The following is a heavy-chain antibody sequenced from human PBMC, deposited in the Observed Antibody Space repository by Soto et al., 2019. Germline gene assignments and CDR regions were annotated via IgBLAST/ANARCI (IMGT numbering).Heavy chain of an antibody. V-gene: IGHV3-21*05. CDR1: GFTFSSYW. CDR2: ISSTSSYT. D-gene: IGHD1-1*01. J-gene: IGHJ4*02. CDR3: ATYNDGTKFDY. Sequence: GGSLRLSCAASGFTFSSYWMSWVRQAPGKGLEWVSYISSTSSYTNYADSVKGRFTISRDNAKNSLYLQMNSLRAEDTAVYYCATYNDGTKFDYWGQGTLVTVSS.